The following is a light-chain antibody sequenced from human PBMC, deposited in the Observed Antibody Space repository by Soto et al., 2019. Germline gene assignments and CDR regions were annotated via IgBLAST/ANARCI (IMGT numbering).Light chain of an antibody. J-gene: IGLJ1*01. CDR1: TSNIGSHS. V-gene: IGLV1-44*01. CDR2: TNN. Sequence: VLTQPPSASGTPGQRVTISCSGSTSNIGSHSVNWYQHLPGTAPKLLINTNNQRPSGVPDRFSGYKSDTSASLVISGLQSEDEAHYYCATWDDSLKGVSGHGTKVTVL. CDR3: ATWDDSLKGV.